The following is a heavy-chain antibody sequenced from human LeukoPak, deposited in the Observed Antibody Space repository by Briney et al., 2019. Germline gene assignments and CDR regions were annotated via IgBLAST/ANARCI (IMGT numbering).Heavy chain of an antibody. D-gene: IGHD3-22*01. V-gene: IGHV4-4*08. J-gene: IGHJ5*02. CDR1: GDSISRYY. CDR2: ISTRERT. CDR3: ARHRENYYESSHMGFDP. Sequence: SETLSLTCTVSGDSISRYYWSWIRHPPGKALEWIGYISTRERTTYNPALKSRVTLSADTSQTQFSLSMTSATAADTAVYYCARHRENYYESSHMGFDPWGQGALVIVSS.